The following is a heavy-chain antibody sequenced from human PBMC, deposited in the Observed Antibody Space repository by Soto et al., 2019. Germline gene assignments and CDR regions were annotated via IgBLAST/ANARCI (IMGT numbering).Heavy chain of an antibody. V-gene: IGHV1-69*12. J-gene: IGHJ6*02. CDR2: IIPIFGTA. CDR1: GGTFRSYA. CDR3: ARVGLLGMDV. Sequence: QVQLVQSGAEVKKPGSSVKVSCKASGGTFRSYAISWVRQDPGQGLEWMGGIIPIFGTANYAQKFQGRVTITATESTSTANMELSSLRSEDTAVYYCARVGLLGMDVWGQGTTVTVSS. D-gene: IGHD1-26*01.